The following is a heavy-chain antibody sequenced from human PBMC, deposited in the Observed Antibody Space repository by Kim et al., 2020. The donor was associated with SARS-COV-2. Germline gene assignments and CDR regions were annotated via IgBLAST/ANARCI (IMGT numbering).Heavy chain of an antibody. J-gene: IGHJ6*02. D-gene: IGHD6-6*01. V-gene: IGHV3-30*18. Sequence: GGSLRLSCAASGFTFSSYGMHWVRQAPGKGLEWVAVISYDGSNKYYADSVKGRFTISRDNSKNTLYLQMNSLRAEDTAVYYCAKGVSSSSVEYYYYGMDVWGQGTTVTVSS. CDR2: ISYDGSNK. CDR3: AKGVSSSSVEYYYYGMDV. CDR1: GFTFSSYG.